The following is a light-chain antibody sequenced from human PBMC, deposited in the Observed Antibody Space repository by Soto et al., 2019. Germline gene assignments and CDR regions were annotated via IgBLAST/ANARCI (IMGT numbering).Light chain of an antibody. Sequence: EILMTQSPATLSVSPGERATLSCRASQSVSSSLAWYQQKPGQAPRLLIYGSSTRATGIPARFSGSGSGTEFSLTINSLQSEDFAVYYCQQYNNWPRTFGQGTKVDIK. CDR2: GSS. J-gene: IGKJ1*01. CDR3: QQYNNWPRT. V-gene: IGKV3-15*01. CDR1: QSVSSS.